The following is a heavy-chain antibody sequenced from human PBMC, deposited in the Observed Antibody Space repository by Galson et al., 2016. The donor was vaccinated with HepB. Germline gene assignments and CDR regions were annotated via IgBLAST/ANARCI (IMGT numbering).Heavy chain of an antibody. J-gene: IGHJ2*01. CDR1: GFTFTSYP. Sequence: SLRLSCAASGFTFTSYPMHWVRHAPGKGLEWVAVISYDGTNKYYADSVKGRFTISRDNSKNTLYLQMNSLRAEDTAVYYCARDPPSRYWYFDLWGRGTLVTVSS. V-gene: IGHV3-30-3*01. CDR3: ARDPPSRYWYFDL. CDR2: ISYDGTNK.